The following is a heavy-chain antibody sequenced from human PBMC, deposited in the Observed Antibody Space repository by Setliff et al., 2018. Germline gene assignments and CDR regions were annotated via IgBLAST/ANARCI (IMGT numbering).Heavy chain of an antibody. V-gene: IGHV4-61*02. CDR2: IHASGSP. CDR1: GGSITSGSFY. D-gene: IGHD2-2*01. CDR3: ARGRMRGSCSGPSCTYDPFDI. Sequence: SETLSLTCTVSGGSITSGSFYWSWIRQPAGKKLEWIGRIHASGSPDYNPSLKSRVTISRDTSTNQFSLKLSSVTAADTAVYYCARGRMRGSCSGPSCTYDPFDIWGQGTPVTVSS. J-gene: IGHJ3*02.